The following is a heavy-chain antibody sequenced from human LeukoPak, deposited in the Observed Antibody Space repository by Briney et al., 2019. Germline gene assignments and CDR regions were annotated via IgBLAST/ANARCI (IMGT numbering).Heavy chain of an antibody. V-gene: IGHV4-39*07. D-gene: IGHD6-19*01. J-gene: IGHJ4*02. Sequence: PSETLSLTCTVSGDSFSSVTDYWAWIRQPPGKGLEWIASGDYSGGTYYNPSLESQVAISADMSKNQFSLKLTSVTGADTAVYYCAGERGEEYSSGWYKRNYFDNWGQGIRVTVSS. CDR2: GDYSGGT. CDR3: AGERGEEYSSGWYKRNYFDN. CDR1: GDSFSSVTDY.